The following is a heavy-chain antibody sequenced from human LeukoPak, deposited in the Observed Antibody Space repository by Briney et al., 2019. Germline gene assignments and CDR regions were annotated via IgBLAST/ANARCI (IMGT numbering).Heavy chain of an antibody. Sequence: SETLSLTCRVSDYYINNGYYWGWIRQPPGKGLEWIGYKDYSGSTNYNRSLKSRVTISVDTSKNQFSLKLSSVTAADTAVYYCARGPYSYDSSGAFDIWGQGTMVTVSS. CDR1: DYYINNGYY. D-gene: IGHD3-22*01. CDR3: ARGPYSYDSSGAFDI. V-gene: IGHV4-61*01. J-gene: IGHJ3*02. CDR2: KDYSGST.